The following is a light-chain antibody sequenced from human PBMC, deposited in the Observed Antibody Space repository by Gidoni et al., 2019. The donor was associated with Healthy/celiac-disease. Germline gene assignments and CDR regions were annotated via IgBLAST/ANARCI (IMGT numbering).Light chain of an antibody. Sequence: DIQMTQSPSSLSASVGDRVTITCRASQSSSSYLNWYQQKPGKAPKPLIYAASSLQIGVPSRFSGSGSGTEFTLTISSLQPEDFATYYCQQSYSTPPYTFGQGTKLEIK. CDR1: QSSSSY. CDR3: QQSYSTPPYT. V-gene: IGKV1-39*01. J-gene: IGKJ2*01. CDR2: AAS.